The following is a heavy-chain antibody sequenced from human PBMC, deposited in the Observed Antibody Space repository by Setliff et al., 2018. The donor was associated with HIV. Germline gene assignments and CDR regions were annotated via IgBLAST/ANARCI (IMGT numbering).Heavy chain of an antibody. V-gene: IGHV4-4*09. Sequence: KPSETLSLTCTVSGGSINSYFWSWIRQPPGKGLEWIGYIYSSGNTNYNPSLKSRVIISVDTSKNQFYLRLSSVTAADTAVYYCARGSYYDTSGYQVYYYYYYMDVWGKGTAVTVSS. CDR3: ARGSYYDTSGYQVYYYYYYMDV. CDR1: GGSINSYF. CDR2: IYSSGNT. D-gene: IGHD3-22*01. J-gene: IGHJ6*03.